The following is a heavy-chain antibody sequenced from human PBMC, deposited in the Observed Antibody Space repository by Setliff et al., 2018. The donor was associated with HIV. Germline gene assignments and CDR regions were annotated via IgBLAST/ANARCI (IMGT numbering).Heavy chain of an antibody. CDR1: GGSISSHY. J-gene: IGHJ3*02. Sequence: SETLSLTCTVSGGSISSHYWIWTRQPPGKGLEWIGYIHYSGATNYNPSLKSRVTISLDTSRTQFSLRLSSEAAAGTAVYYCARHSPNVGVRGDAFDIWGQGTVVTVSS. CDR2: IHYSGAT. CDR3: ARHSPNVGVRGDAFDI. V-gene: IGHV4-59*08. D-gene: IGHD2-8*01.